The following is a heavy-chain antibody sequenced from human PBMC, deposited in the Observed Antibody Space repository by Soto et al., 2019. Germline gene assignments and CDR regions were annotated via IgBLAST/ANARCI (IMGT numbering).Heavy chain of an antibody. V-gene: IGHV1-46*01. CDR2: INPASGST. CDR3: ARDLAAGDH. J-gene: IGHJ4*02. Sequence: QVQLVQSGAEVKKPVASAMFSCRTSGYTFTHYYIHWVRPAPGQGLEWLGIINPASGSTNYPQDFQGRVTLTLDTSTTTVYMDLSGLRAEGTAIFYCARDLAAGDHWGQGTLVTVSS. CDR1: GYTFTHYY. D-gene: IGHD6-13*01.